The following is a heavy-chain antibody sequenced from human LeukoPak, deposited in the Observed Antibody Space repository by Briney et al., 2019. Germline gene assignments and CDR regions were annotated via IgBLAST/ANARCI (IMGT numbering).Heavy chain of an antibody. CDR1: GFTFSSYN. J-gene: IGHJ3*02. D-gene: IGHD3-10*01. V-gene: IGHV3-21*01. Sequence: GGSLRLSCAASGFTFSSYNMNWVRQAPGKGLEWVSSISARSSHINHAGSVMGRFTISRDNAKNSLYLQMNSLRAEDTAVYYCAREVGGSGVFDIWGQGTMVTVSS. CDR2: ISARSSHI. CDR3: AREVGGSGVFDI.